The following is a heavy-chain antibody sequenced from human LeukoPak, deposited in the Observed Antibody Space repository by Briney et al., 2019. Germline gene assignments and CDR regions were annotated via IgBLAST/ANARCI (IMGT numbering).Heavy chain of an antibody. CDR3: ARDRDPSSPYDAFDI. D-gene: IGHD3-10*01. CDR1: GYTFTGYY. Sequence: ASVKVSCKASGYTFTGYYMFWVRQAPGQGLEWMGWINPNSSVTNYAQKLQGRVTMTRDTSISTAYMELSRLRSDDTAVYYCARDRDPSSPYDAFDIWGQGTMVTVSS. CDR2: INPNSSVT. J-gene: IGHJ3*02. V-gene: IGHV1-2*02.